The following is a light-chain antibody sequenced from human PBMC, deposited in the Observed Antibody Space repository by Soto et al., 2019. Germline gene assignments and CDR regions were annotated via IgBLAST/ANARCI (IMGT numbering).Light chain of an antibody. CDR1: QSVDSN. CDR2: GAS. CDR3: QQDNKWWT. J-gene: IGKJ1*01. V-gene: IGKV3-15*01. Sequence: EIISTQSPATLSVSPGERATLSCRARQSVDSNLAWYQQKPGQAPRLLIYGASTRATCISARVRGSGSGTEFSLTISRLLCEDFGVYNWQQDNKWWTFRQGTKVDI.